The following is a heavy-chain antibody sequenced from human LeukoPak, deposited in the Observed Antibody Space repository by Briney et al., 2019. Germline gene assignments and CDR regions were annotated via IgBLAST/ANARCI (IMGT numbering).Heavy chain of an antibody. CDR1: GFMFSGYY. CDR2: ISDSGTTV. V-gene: IGHV3-11*04. J-gene: IGHJ4*02. Sequence: GGSLRLSCAASGFMFSGYYMSWIRQAPGKGLEWVAYISDSGTTVDYVDSVKGRFTISRDNGKNSLYLQMNSLRVEDTAMYYCARDRDWAFDYWGQGTLLTVPS. CDR3: ARDRDWAFDY. D-gene: IGHD3-9*01.